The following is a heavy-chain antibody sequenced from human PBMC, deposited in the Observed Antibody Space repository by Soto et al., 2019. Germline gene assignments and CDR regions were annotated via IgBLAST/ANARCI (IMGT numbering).Heavy chain of an antibody. Sequence: SQTLSLTCAISGDSVSSNSAAWNWIRQSPSRGLEWLGRTYYRSKWYNDYAVSVKSRITINPDTSKNQFSLQLNSVTPEDTAVYYCAGEHQGGSSATNYFDYWGQGTLVTVSS. CDR3: AGEHQGGSSATNYFDY. V-gene: IGHV6-1*01. CDR1: GDSVSSNSAA. CDR2: TYYRSKWYN. D-gene: IGHD5-12*01. J-gene: IGHJ4*02.